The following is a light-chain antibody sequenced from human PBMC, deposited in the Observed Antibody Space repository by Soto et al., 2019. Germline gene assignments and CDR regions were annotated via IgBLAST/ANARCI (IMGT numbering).Light chain of an antibody. Sequence: DIQMTQSPSSLSAYVGDSVTIICRASQSISGYLNWYQQRPGTAPKVLIYAAASLQSGVPSRFTGSGSGTEFTLTISSLQPEDLGIYYCQQSYSSPYTFGQGTKLEIK. CDR1: QSISGY. CDR2: AAA. CDR3: QQSYSSPYT. V-gene: IGKV1-39*01. J-gene: IGKJ2*01.